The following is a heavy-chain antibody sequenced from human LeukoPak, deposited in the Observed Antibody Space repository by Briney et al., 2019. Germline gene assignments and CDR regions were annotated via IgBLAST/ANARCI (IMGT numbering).Heavy chain of an antibody. V-gene: IGHV1-2*02. CDR1: GYTFTGYY. Sequence: ASVKVSCKASGYTFTGYYMHWGRQAPGQGLEMMGWINPNSGGTKYAQKFQRRVTMTRDTSIATDYMELSRLRSDDTAVYYCARGASGVYTVTTSWFDPWGQGTLVTLSS. CDR3: ARGASGVYTVTTSWFDP. CDR2: INPNSGGT. D-gene: IGHD4-17*01. J-gene: IGHJ5*02.